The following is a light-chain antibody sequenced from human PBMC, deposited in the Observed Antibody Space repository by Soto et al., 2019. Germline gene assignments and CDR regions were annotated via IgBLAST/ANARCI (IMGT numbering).Light chain of an antibody. CDR2: EVR. CDR3: SSYTISSTWV. J-gene: IGLJ3*02. CDR1: SSDVGAYNY. Sequence: QSVLTQPASVSGSPGQSITISCTGTSSDVGAYNYVSWYQQHPGKAPKLMIYEVRNRPSGVSDRFSGSRSGNTASLTISGLQAEDESDYYCSSYTISSTWVFGGGTKLTVL. V-gene: IGLV2-14*01.